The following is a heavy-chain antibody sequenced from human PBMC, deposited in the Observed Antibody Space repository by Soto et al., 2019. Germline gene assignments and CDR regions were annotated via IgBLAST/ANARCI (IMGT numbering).Heavy chain of an antibody. CDR1: GGSFSGYY. Sequence: QVQLQQWGAGLLKPSETLSLTCGVYGGSFSGYYLTWIRQTPGKGLEWIGEINDSGSTNYKPSLKNRVTISADTSKKQFSLNVTSVTAADTAVYYCARGECSSNYCFTRWALDIWGQGTVVTVSS. V-gene: IGHV4-34*01. CDR2: INDSGST. J-gene: IGHJ3*02. D-gene: IGHD2-2*01. CDR3: ARGECSSNYCFTRWALDI.